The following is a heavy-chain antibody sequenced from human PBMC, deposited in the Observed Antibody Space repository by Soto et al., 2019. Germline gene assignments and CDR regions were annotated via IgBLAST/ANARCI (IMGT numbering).Heavy chain of an antibody. Sequence: EVQLAESGGGMVQPGGSLRLSCVASGFTFSSYDMHWVRQAPGKGLEYVSSISSNGGTKYYGNSVKGRFTISRDNSKNRLYLERGSMRAGDIAVYYCGRRVSGTYDYWGQGTLVTVSS. D-gene: IGHD1-1*01. CDR2: ISSNGGTK. V-gene: IGHV3-64*01. CDR3: GRRVSGTYDY. J-gene: IGHJ4*02. CDR1: GFTFSSYD.